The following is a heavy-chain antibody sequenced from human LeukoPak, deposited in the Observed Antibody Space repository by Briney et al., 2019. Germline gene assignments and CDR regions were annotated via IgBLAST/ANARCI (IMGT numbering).Heavy chain of an antibody. V-gene: IGHV3-23*01. CDR2: ISNSGGRT. CDR1: GFTFSSYA. Sequence: GGSLRLSCAASGFTFSSYAMSWVRQAPGKGLEWVSSISNSGGRTFYTDSVKGRFTISRDNSKITLYLQMNSLRAEDTAVYYCAKSYNGYESKPDYWGQGTLVTVS. J-gene: IGHJ4*02. CDR3: AKSYNGYESKPDY. D-gene: IGHD5-12*01.